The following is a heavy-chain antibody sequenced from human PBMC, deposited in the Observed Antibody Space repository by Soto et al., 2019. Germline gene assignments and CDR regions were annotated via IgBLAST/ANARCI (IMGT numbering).Heavy chain of an antibody. CDR2: ISYDGSNK. J-gene: IGHJ4*02. D-gene: IGHD3-10*01. Sequence: SLLLSCAASGFTFSSYAMHWVRQAPGKGLEWVAVISYDGSNKYYADSVKGLFTISRDNSKNTLYLQMNSLRAEDTAVYYCADGSGSTYDYWGQGTLVTVSS. CDR1: GFTFSSYA. V-gene: IGHV3-30-3*01. CDR3: ADGSGSTYDY.